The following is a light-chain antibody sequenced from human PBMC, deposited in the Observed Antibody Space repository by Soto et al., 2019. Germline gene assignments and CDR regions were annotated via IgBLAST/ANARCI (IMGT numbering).Light chain of an antibody. CDR1: QSVSSN. J-gene: IGKJ3*01. CDR2: GAS. CDR3: QQYNNWPPFT. Sequence: EIVMTQSPATLSLSPGESATLSCRASQSVSSNLAWYQQKPGQAPRLLIYGASTRATGIPARFSGSGSGTEFTLTISSLQSEDFAVYYCQQYNNWPPFTFGPGNKVDIK. V-gene: IGKV3-15*01.